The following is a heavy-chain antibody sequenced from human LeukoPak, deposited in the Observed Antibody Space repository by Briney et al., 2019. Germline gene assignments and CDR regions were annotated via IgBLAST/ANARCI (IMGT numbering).Heavy chain of an antibody. V-gene: IGHV3-21*01. CDR3: ARGGPGSKIVAPLYNWFDP. J-gene: IGHJ5*02. Sequence: GGSLRLSCAASGFTFSSYSMNWVRQAPGKGLEWVSSISSSSSYIYYADSVEGRFTISRDNAKNSLYLQMNSLRAEDTAVYYCARGGPGSKIVAPLYNWFDPWGQGTLVTVSS. CDR1: GFTFSSYS. CDR2: ISSSSSYI. D-gene: IGHD2-15*01.